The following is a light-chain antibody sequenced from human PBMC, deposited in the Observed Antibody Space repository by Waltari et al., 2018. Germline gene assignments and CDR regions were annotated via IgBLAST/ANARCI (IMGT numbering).Light chain of an antibody. CDR1: NIGSKS. CDR3: QVWDSSSDHWV. CDR2: DDS. J-gene: IGLJ3*02. V-gene: IGLV3-21*02. Sequence: SYVVTQPPSVSVAPGQTARITCGGNNIGSKSVHWYQQKPGQAPVLVVYDDSDRPSGIPEGVSGSNAGNTATLTISRVEAGDEADYFCQVWDSSSDHWVFGGGTKLSVL.